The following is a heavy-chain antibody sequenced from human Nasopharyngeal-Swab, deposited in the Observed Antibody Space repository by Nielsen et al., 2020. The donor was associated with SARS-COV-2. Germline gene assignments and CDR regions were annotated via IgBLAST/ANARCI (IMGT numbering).Heavy chain of an antibody. Sequence: GGSLRLSCAASGFTFNDHYMTWIRQAPGKGLEWVSYIGNRGSPINYADSVKGRFTISRDSAKNSLYLQMNSLRVEDTALYYCAKAPYLRGLDVWGQGTTVTVSS. D-gene: IGHD2-21*01. CDR3: AKAPYLRGLDV. CDR2: IGNRGSPI. CDR1: GFTFNDHY. J-gene: IGHJ6*02. V-gene: IGHV3-11*01.